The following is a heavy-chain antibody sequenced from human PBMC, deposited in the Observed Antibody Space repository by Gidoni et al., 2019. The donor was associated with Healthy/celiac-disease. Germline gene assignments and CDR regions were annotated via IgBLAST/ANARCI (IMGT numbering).Heavy chain of an antibody. CDR1: GGSFSGYY. CDR3: ARGRWRDAFDI. J-gene: IGHJ3*02. CDR2: INHSGST. D-gene: IGHD4-17*01. V-gene: IGHV4-34*01. Sequence: QVQLQQWGAGLLKPSETLSLTCAVYGGSFSGYYWSWIGQPPGKGLEWIGEINHSGSTNSNPSLKSRVTISVDTSKNQFSLKLSSVTAADTAVYYCARGRWRDAFDIWGQGTMVTVSS.